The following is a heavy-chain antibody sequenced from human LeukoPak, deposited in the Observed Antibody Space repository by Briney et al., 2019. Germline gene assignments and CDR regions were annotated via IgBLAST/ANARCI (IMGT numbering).Heavy chain of an antibody. D-gene: IGHD4-23*01. Sequence: WASVKVSCKASGYTFTSCYMHWVRQAPGQGLEWMGIINPSGGSTSYAQKFQGRVTMTRDMSTSTDYMELSSLRSEDTAVYYCARDNSVEDTAWWFDPWGQGTLVTVSS. CDR1: GYTFTSCY. CDR3: ARDNSVEDTAWWFDP. CDR2: INPSGGST. V-gene: IGHV1-46*01. J-gene: IGHJ5*02.